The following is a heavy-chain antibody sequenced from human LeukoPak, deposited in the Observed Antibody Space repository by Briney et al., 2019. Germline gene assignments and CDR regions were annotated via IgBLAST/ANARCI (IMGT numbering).Heavy chain of an antibody. CDR3: ASSGTSVLGFY. D-gene: IGHD1-26*01. J-gene: IGHJ4*02. Sequence: GGSLRLSCAVSGFIFSTYAMSWVRQAPGKGLEWVSAISGNGGNTYYADSVKGRFTISRDNSKNTLYLQMSSLRAEDTAVYYCASSGTSVLGFYWGQGTLATVSS. CDR2: ISGNGGNT. V-gene: IGHV3-23*01. CDR1: GFIFSTYA.